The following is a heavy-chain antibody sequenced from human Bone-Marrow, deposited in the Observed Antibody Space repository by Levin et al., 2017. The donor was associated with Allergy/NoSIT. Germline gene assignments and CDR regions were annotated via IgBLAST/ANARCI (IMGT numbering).Heavy chain of an antibody. V-gene: IGHV3-66*01. Sequence: ETLSLTCAASGFTVSSNYMSWVRQPPGKGLEWVSVILSGGSTYYADSVKGRFTISRDNSKNTLYLQMNSLRAEDTAVYYCARGGGYDGPFDYWGQGTLVTVSS. D-gene: IGHD5-12*01. CDR2: ILSGGST. CDR3: ARGGGYDGPFDY. J-gene: IGHJ4*02. CDR1: GFTVSSNY.